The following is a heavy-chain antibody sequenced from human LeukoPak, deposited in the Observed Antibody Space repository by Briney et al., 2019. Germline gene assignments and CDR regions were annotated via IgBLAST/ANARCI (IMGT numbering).Heavy chain of an antibody. D-gene: IGHD1-1*01. Sequence: GGSLRLSCAASEFTFRTYWMSWVRQAPGKGLEWVADIKEDGSEKYYVDSVKGRFTISRQNAKNSLFLQMNSLRAEDMALYYCAKDIRPSLEFAFDTWGQGTMVTVSS. CDR1: EFTFRTYW. V-gene: IGHV3-7*03. J-gene: IGHJ3*02. CDR2: IKEDGSEK. CDR3: AKDIRPSLEFAFDT.